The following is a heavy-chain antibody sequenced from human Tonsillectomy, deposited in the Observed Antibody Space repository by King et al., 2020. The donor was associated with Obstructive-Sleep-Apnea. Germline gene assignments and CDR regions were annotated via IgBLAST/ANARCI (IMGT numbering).Heavy chain of an antibody. CDR2: ISGGAFSA. J-gene: IGHJ6*02. CDR3: AKGSPGYSGGEKVDYYYYYGMDV. D-gene: IGHD6-19*01. Sequence: VQLVESGGGLVRPGGSLRLSCATSGFTFSTYAMNWVRQVPGKGLEWVSAISGGAFSAYYTDSVKGRFIISRDNAKSTLYLQLNNLRAEGTAIYYCAKGSPGYSGGEKVDYYYYYGMDVWGQGTTVTVSS. CDR1: GFTFSTYA. V-gene: IGHV3-23*04.